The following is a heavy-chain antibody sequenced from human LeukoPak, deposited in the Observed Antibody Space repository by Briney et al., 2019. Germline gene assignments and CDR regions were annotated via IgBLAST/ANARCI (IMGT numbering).Heavy chain of an antibody. Sequence: GASVKVSCKASGYTFTGYFIHWVRQAPGQGLEWMGWINPNSGGTNYAQKFQGRVTMTRDTSISTAYMDLSRLRSDDTAVYYCARDYSSGPGHWGQGTLVTVSS. CDR2: INPNSGGT. V-gene: IGHV1-2*02. D-gene: IGHD6-19*01. CDR1: GYTFTGYF. J-gene: IGHJ4*02. CDR3: ARDYSSGPGH.